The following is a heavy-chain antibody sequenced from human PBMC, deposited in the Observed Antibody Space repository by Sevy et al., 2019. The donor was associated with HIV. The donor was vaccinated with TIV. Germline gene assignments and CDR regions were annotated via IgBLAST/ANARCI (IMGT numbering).Heavy chain of an antibody. CDR2: ISNDGINE. V-gene: IGHV3-30*18. CDR1: GFSFSYYG. J-gene: IGHJ6*02. Sequence: GGSLRLCCIGSGFSFSYYGIHWVRQSPSKGLDWVALISNDGINEYYADSVKGRFTMSRDNSKNTVYLEMNSLRNEDTAIYFCANAYSGSYSHSYLYALDVWVQGTTVTVSS. CDR3: ANAYSGSYSHSYLYALDV. D-gene: IGHD1-26*01.